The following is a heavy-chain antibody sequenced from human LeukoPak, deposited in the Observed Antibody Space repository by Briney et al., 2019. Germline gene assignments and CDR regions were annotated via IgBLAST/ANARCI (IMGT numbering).Heavy chain of an antibody. D-gene: IGHD6-19*01. Sequence: SETLSLTCPVAGGSISSSSYYWGWIRQPPGKGLEWIGSIYYSRSTYYTSSLKSRVTISVDTSKTQFSLKLSSVTAADTAVYYCARDSRGWYGTDYWGPGTLVTVSS. V-gene: IGHV4-39*07. CDR3: ARDSRGWYGTDY. J-gene: IGHJ4*02. CDR2: IYYSRST. CDR1: GGSISSSSYY.